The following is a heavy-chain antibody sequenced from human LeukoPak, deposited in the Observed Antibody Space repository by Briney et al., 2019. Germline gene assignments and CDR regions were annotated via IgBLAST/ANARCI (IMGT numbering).Heavy chain of an antibody. D-gene: IGHD3-3*01. CDR3: ARSLLGRFLEWLEFDP. J-gene: IGHJ5*02. Sequence: SVKVSCKASGGTFSSYAISWVRQAPGQGLEWMGGIIPIFGTANYAQKFQGRVTITADESTSTAYMELSSLRSEDTAVYYCARSLLGRFLEWLEFDPWGQGTLVTVSS. V-gene: IGHV1-69*13. CDR1: GGTFSSYA. CDR2: IIPIFGTA.